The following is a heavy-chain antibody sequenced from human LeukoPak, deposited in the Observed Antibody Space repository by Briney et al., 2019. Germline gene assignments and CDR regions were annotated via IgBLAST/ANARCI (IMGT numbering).Heavy chain of an antibody. CDR1: VCTFSSYW. CDR3: ASECGYACLDY. D-gene: IGHD5-12*01. J-gene: IGHJ4*02. V-gene: IGHV3-7*05. Sequence: GCALRLSCAASVCTFSSYWMSWVRQAAPKGLEWVANIKQDGSEKYYVASVKGRFTISRDNAKNSLHLQMNSLRAEDTAVYYCASECGYACLDYWGQGTLVTVSS. CDR2: IKQDGSEK.